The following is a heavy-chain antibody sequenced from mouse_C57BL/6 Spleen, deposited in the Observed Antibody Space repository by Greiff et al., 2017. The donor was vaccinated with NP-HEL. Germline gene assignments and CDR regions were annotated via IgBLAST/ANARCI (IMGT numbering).Heavy chain of an antibody. D-gene: IGHD1-1*01. CDR3: ARGATVASFAY. CDR2: IYHGDGDT. Sequence: QVQLQQSGAELVKPGASVKISCKASGYAFSSYWMNWVKQRPGKGLEWIGQIYHGDGDTYYNGKFKGKATLTADKASSTSYMQLSSLTSEDSAVYSWARGATVASFAYWGQGTLVTVSA. V-gene: IGHV1-80*01. J-gene: IGHJ3*01. CDR1: GYAFSSYW.